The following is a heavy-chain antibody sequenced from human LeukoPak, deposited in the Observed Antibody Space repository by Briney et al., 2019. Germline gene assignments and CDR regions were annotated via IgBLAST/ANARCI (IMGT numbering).Heavy chain of an antibody. CDR1: GFVFSRDN. CDR3: VREVGRPKTFYFDS. J-gene: IGHJ4*02. CDR2: ISEAI. Sequence: PGGSLRLSCIASGFVFSRDNMNWVRRAPGKGREWFAHISEAIYYADSVQGRFTISRDNAKNSLYLQMSNLRAEDTAMYYCVREVGRPKTFYFDSWGRGTPVTVSS. D-gene: IGHD3-16*01. V-gene: IGHV3-48*04.